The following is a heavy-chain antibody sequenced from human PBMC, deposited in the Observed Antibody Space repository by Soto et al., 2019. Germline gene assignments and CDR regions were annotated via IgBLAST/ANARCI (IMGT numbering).Heavy chain of an antibody. CDR2: INAGNGNT. D-gene: IGHD3-10*01. CDR3: ARDPGWFGVAWFDP. CDR1: GYTFTSYA. J-gene: IGHJ5*02. Sequence: ASVKVSCKASGYTFTSYAMHWVRQAPGQRLEWMGWINAGNGNTKYSQKFQGRVTITRDTSASTAYMELSSLRSEDTAVYYCARDPGWFGVAWFDPWGQGTLVTVSS. V-gene: IGHV1-3*01.